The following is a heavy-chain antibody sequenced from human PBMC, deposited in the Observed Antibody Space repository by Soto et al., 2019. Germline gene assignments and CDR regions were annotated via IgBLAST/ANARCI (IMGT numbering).Heavy chain of an antibody. CDR1: GFTSSSYA. CDR3: AKDPVSDYYYYGIDV. CDR2: ISGSGGST. V-gene: IGHV3-23*01. Sequence: GGSLRLACAAYGFTSSSYAMSWVRQAPGKGLEWVSAISGSGGSTYYADSVKGRFTISRDNSKNTLYLQMNSLRAEDAAVYYCAKDPVSDYYYYGIDVWGQGTTVTVSS. J-gene: IGHJ6*02.